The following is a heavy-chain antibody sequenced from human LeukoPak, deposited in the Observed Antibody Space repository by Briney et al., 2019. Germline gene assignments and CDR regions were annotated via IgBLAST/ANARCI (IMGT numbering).Heavy chain of an antibody. CDR2: IRYDGSNK. Sequence: GGSLRLSCAASGFTFSSYGMHWVRQAPGKGLEWVAFIRYDGSNKYYADSVKGRFTISRDNSKNTLYLQMNSLRAEDTAVYYCAKDSGLSVYVTALLDYWGQGTLVTVSS. CDR1: GFTFSSYG. J-gene: IGHJ4*02. V-gene: IGHV3-30*02. D-gene: IGHD2-8*01. CDR3: AKDSGLSVYVTALLDY.